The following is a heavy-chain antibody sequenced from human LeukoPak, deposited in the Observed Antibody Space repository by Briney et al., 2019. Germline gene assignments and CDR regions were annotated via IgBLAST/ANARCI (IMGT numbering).Heavy chain of an antibody. V-gene: IGHV3-30*18. J-gene: IGHJ4*02. CDR2: ISYDGGRK. CDR3: AKDRTTSWAIDY. Sequence: PGGSLRLSCAASGFTFSRNAMHWVRQAPGKGLEWVAFISYDGGRKHLADSVKGRFTVSGDSSENTLYLQMNSLRPEDTAVYYCAKDRTTSWAIDYWGQGTLVTVSS. CDR1: GFTFSRNA. D-gene: IGHD2-2*01.